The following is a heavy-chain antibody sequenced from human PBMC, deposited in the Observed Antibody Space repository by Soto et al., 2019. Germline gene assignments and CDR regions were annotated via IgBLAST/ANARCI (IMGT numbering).Heavy chain of an antibody. J-gene: IGHJ1*01. CDR3: ARERSSGWSNEYFQH. D-gene: IGHD6-19*01. Sequence: ASVKVSCKASGYTFTSYGISWVRQAPGQGLEWMGWISAYNGNTNYAQKLQGRVTMTTDTSTSTAYMELRSLRSDDTAVYYCARERSSGWSNEYFQHWGQGTLVTVSS. CDR1: GYTFTSYG. CDR2: ISAYNGNT. V-gene: IGHV1-18*01.